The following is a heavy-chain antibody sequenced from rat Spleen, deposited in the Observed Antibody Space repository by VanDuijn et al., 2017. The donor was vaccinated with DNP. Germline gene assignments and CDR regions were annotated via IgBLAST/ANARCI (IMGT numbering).Heavy chain of an antibody. Sequence: QVQLKESGPGLVQPSQTLSLTCTVSGFSLTNYAVGWVRQPPGTDLEWIASMSSGGSTYYNSGLKSRLSISRDTSKSQVFLKMNSLQTKDTATYYCVRDPYNAGFDYWGQGVMVTVSS. V-gene: IGHV2S12*01. J-gene: IGHJ2*01. CDR3: VRDPYNAGFDY. D-gene: IGHD4-3*01. CDR1: GFSLTNYA. CDR2: MSSGGST.